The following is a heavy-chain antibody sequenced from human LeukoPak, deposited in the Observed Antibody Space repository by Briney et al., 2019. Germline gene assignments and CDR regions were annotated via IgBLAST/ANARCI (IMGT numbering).Heavy chain of an antibody. V-gene: IGHV3-48*03. J-gene: IGHJ4*02. CDR2: ISPSGSTI. CDR1: GFTFSSYE. CDR3: ARDRLELITMVRGVTGGQFDY. D-gene: IGHD3-10*01. Sequence: GGSLRLSCAASGFTFSSYEMSWVRQTPGKGLEWISYISPSGSTIHYADSVKGRFTISRDNAKNSLYLQMNSLRAEDTAVYYCARDRLELITMVRGVTGGQFDYWGQGTLVTVSS.